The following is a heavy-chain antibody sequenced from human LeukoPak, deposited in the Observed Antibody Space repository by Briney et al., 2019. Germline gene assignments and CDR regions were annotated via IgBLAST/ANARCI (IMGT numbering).Heavy chain of an antibody. CDR3: AKGGLRVTDY. V-gene: IGHV3-74*03. J-gene: IGHJ4*02. CDR2: VDNDGSSA. D-gene: IGHD5/OR15-5a*01. CDR1: GLIFSNYW. Sequence: GGSLRLSCAASGLIFSNYWMHWVRQAPGKGLVWVSRVDNDGSSATYADSVKGRFTISRDNAKNTLYLQMNSLRAEDTAVYYCAKGGLRVTDYWGQGTLVTVSS.